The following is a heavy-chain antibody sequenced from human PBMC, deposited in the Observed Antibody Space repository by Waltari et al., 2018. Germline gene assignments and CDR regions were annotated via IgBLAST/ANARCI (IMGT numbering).Heavy chain of an antibody. D-gene: IGHD6-13*01. CDR1: GGSISSSSYY. J-gene: IGHJ5*02. Sequence: QLQLQESGPGLVKPSETLSLTCTVSGGSISSSSYYWGWIRQPPGKGLEWIGSIYYSGRTYYNPSLKSRVTISVDTSKNQFSLKLSSVTAADTAVYYCARLSSSWYWFDPWGQGTLVTVSS. CDR2: IYYSGRT. V-gene: IGHV4-39*01. CDR3: ARLSSSWYWFDP.